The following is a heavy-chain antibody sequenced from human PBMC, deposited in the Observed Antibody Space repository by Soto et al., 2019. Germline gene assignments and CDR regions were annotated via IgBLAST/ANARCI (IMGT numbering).Heavy chain of an antibody. Sequence: QVQLVQSGAEVKKPGSSVKVSCKASGGTFSSYAISWVRQAPGQGLEWMGGIIPIFGTANYAQKFQGRVTTTADEXXRXAXXELSSRRSEDTAVYYCARCAGYCLSTSCYGNWFDPWGQGTLVTVSS. J-gene: IGHJ5*02. CDR2: IIPIFGTA. CDR1: GGTFSSYA. CDR3: ARCAGYCLSTSCYGNWFDP. D-gene: IGHD2-2*03. V-gene: IGHV1-69*12.